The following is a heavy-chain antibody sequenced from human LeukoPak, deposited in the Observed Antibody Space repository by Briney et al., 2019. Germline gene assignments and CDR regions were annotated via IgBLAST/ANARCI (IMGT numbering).Heavy chain of an antibody. D-gene: IGHD2-21*02. V-gene: IGHV1-2*02. Sequence: GASVKVSCKASGYTFNDYFLRWVRQAPGQGLEWMGWINPKSGATNYAQKFQGRLTMTWDTSISTAYMELSGLISDDTAVYYCARPAYCGGGCYFYFDFWGQGTLVTVSS. CDR1: GYTFNDYF. J-gene: IGHJ4*02. CDR2: INPKSGAT. CDR3: ARPAYCGGGCYFYFDF.